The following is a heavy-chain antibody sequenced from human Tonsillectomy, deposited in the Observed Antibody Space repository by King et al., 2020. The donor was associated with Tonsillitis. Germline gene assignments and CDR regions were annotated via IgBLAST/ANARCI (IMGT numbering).Heavy chain of an antibody. D-gene: IGHD3-22*01. Sequence: VTLKESGPALVKPTQTLTLTCTFSGFSLSATAMRVSWIRQSPGKALEWLARIDWDDDKFYSPSLRSRLTISKDTSISRVVLTLFNVDPVDTATYYCARGYYYDSRGSYSLPDAFDFWGQGTTVTVSS. J-gene: IGHJ3*01. CDR3: ARGYYYDSRGSYSLPDAFDF. V-gene: IGHV2-70*04. CDR2: IDWDDDK. CDR1: GFSLSATAMR.